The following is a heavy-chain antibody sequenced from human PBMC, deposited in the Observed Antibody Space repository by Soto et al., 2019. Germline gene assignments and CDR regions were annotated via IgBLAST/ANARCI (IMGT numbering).Heavy chain of an antibody. D-gene: IGHD2-15*01. CDR2: IWYDGSNK. Sequence: QVQLVESGGGVVQPGRSLRLSCAASGFTFSSYGMHWVRQAPGKGLEWVAVIWYDGSNKYYADSVKGRFTISRDNSKNTLYLQMNSLRSEDTAVYYCARGAYCSGGSCYSPYYYCMDVWGQGTTVTVSS. CDR1: GFTFSSYG. J-gene: IGHJ6*02. CDR3: ARGAYCSGGSCYSPYYYCMDV. V-gene: IGHV3-33*01.